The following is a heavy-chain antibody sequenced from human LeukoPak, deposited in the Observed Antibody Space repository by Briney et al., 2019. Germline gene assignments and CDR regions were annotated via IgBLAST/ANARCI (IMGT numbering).Heavy chain of an antibody. V-gene: IGHV4-39*01. CDR3: ARQPRDCGGDCYFSYFQH. CDR2: IYYSGST. J-gene: IGHJ1*01. D-gene: IGHD2-21*02. CDR1: GGSISSSSYY. Sequence: SETLSLTCTVSGGSISSSSYYWGWIRQPPGKGLERIGSIYYSGSTYYNPSLKSRVTISVDTSKNQFSLKLSSVTAADTAVYYCARQPRDCGGDCYFSYFQHWGQGTLVTVSS.